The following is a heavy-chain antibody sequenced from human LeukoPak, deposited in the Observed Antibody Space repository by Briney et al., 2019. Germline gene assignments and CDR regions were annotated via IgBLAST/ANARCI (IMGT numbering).Heavy chain of an antibody. CDR2: LSGGGDSR. V-gene: IGHV3-23*01. CDR3: AKAVRSMVTGGGYFDS. J-gene: IGHJ4*02. D-gene: IGHD3-10*01. CDR1: GFAFSNYA. Sequence: GGSLRLSCAASGFAFSNYAMSWARQAPGKGLEWVSSLSGGGDSRYYADSVMGRFTISRDNSKNTLYLQMNSLRAEETAVYYCAKAVRSMVTGGGYFDSWGQGTLVTVSS.